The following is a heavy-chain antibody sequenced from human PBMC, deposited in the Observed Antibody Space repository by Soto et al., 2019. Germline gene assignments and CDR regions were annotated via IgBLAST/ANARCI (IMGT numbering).Heavy chain of an antibody. CDR3: ARDRSCGGASCYNWFDP. D-gene: IGHD2-2*01. V-gene: IGHV3-11*01. J-gene: IGHJ5*02. Sequence: GGSLRLSCAASGFTFSDYYMTWIRQAPGKGLEWVSYIDTSGGTVYYADSVKGRFTISRDNAKNSLYLEMSSLRAEDTALYYCARDRSCGGASCYNWFDPWGQGTLVTVSS. CDR2: IDTSGGTV. CDR1: GFTFSDYY.